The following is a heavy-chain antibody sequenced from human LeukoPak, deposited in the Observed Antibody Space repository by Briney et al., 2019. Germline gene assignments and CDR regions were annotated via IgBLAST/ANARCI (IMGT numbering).Heavy chain of an antibody. CDR2: IWYDGSNK. CDR3: ASSTYYYDSSGYIF. CDR1: GFTFSSYG. V-gene: IGHV3-33*01. Sequence: GGSLRLSCAASGFTFSSYGMHRVRQAPGKGLEWVAVIWYDGSNKYYADSVKGRFTISRDNSKNTLYLQMNSLRAEDTAVYYCASSTYYYDSSGYIFWGQGTLVTVSS. J-gene: IGHJ4*02. D-gene: IGHD3-22*01.